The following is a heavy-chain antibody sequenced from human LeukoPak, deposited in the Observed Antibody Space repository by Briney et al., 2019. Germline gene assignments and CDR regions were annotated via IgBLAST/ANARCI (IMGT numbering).Heavy chain of an antibody. Sequence: SQTLSLTCVISGDSVSSSRSAWNWIRQSPSRGLEWLGRTYYRSGWYNDYAVSVKSRITISPDTSKNQFSLQLTSLPPEDTAVYFCARVNSWTEEPDTGFDYWGQGTLVTVSS. CDR3: ARVNSWTEEPDTGFDY. CDR1: GDSVSSSRSA. D-gene: IGHD1-14*01. V-gene: IGHV6-1*01. J-gene: IGHJ4*02. CDR2: TYYRSGWYN.